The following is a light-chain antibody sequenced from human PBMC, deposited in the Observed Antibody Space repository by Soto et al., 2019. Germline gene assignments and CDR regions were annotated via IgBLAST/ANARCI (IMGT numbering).Light chain of an antibody. Sequence: DIQMTQSPSTLSASVGDRVTITCRASQSVTGWLAWYQQKPGEAPKLLIYDASTLASGVPSRFSGSGSVTQITLTISSLQPDDSATYYCQQYHSDSPYTFGQGTKLEIK. V-gene: IGKV1-5*01. CDR1: QSVTGW. J-gene: IGKJ2*01. CDR2: DAS. CDR3: QQYHSDSPYT.